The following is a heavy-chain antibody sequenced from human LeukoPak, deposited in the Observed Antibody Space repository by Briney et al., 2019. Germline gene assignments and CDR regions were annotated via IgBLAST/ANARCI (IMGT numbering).Heavy chain of an antibody. J-gene: IGHJ5*02. Sequence: SAKVSCKASGGTFSSYTISWVRQAPGQGLEWMGRIIPILGIANYAQKFQGRVTITADKSTSTAYMELSSLRSEGTAVYYCASSADYDFWSGPYNWFDPWGQGTLVTVSS. CDR3: ASSADYDFWSGPYNWFDP. D-gene: IGHD3-3*01. CDR2: IIPILGIA. CDR1: GGTFSSYT. V-gene: IGHV1-69*02.